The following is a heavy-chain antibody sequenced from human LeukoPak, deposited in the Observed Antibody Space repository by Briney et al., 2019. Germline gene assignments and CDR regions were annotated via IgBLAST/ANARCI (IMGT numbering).Heavy chain of an antibody. CDR1: GYTFTSYG. CDR3: ARDAGITIFGVAPNWFDP. V-gene: IGHV1-18*01. J-gene: IGHJ5*02. D-gene: IGHD3-3*01. CDR2: ISAYNGNT. Sequence: GASVKVSCKASGYTFTSYGISWVRQAPGQGLEWMGWISAYNGNTNYAQKLQGRVTMTTDTSTSTAYRELGSLRSDDTAVYYCARDAGITIFGVAPNWFDPWGQGTLVTVSS.